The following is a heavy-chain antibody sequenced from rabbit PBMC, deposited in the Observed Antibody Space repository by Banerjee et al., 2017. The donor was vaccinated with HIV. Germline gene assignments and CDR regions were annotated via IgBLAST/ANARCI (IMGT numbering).Heavy chain of an antibody. V-gene: IGHV1S40*01. CDR1: GFSFSSSYY. D-gene: IGHD6-1*01. CDR2: IYAGSSGAT. Sequence: QSLEESGGGLVQPGASLTLTCTASGFSFSSSYYMCWVRQAPGKGLEWIACIYAGSSGATYYASWAKGRFTISKTSSTTVTLQMTSLTAADTATYFCTKDATNIAYLELWGPGTLVTVS. J-gene: IGHJ4*01. CDR3: TKDATNIAYLEL.